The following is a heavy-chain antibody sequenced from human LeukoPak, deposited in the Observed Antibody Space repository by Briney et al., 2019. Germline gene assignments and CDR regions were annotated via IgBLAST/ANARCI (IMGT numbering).Heavy chain of an antibody. V-gene: IGHV1-69*13. CDR3: ARGPLVVIKPNYYYYMDV. CDR2: IIPIFGTA. D-gene: IGHD3-22*01. J-gene: IGHJ6*03. Sequence: GASVKVSCKASGGTFSSYAISWVRQAPGQGLEWMGGIIPIFGTANYAQKFQGRVTITADESTSTAYMELSSLRSEDTAVYYCARGPLVVIKPNYYYYMDVWGKGTTVTISS. CDR1: GGTFSSYA.